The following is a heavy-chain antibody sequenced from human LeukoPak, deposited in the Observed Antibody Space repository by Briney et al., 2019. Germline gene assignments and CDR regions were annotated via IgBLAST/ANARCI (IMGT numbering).Heavy chain of an antibody. V-gene: IGHV3-21*01. CDR2: ISSSSGYI. D-gene: IGHD3-10*01. CDR3: ARDAMVRGVLIDY. J-gene: IGHJ4*02. CDR1: GFTFGTYS. Sequence: PGGSLRLSCAASGFTFGTYSMNWVRQAPGKGLEWVSSISSSSGYIYYADSVKGRFTISRDNAKNSLFLQMSSLRAEDTAVYYCARDAMVRGVLIDYWGQGTLVTVSS.